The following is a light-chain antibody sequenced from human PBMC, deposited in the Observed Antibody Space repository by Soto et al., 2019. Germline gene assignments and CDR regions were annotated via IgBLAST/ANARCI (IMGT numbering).Light chain of an antibody. CDR1: QGISNY. CDR2: AAS. J-gene: IGKJ1*01. Sequence: DIQMTQSPSSLSASVGDRVTITCRASQGISNYLAWYQQKPGKVPKLLIYAASTLQSGVPSRFSGSGSGTDFSIIISSLQAEDDGTNYCYKYNSSPWTFGQGTKVDIK. CDR3: YKYNSSPWT. V-gene: IGKV1-27*01.